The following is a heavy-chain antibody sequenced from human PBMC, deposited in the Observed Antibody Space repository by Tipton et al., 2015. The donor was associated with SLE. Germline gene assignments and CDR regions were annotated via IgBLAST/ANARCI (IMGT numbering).Heavy chain of an antibody. CDR2: ISWDGGST. Sequence: SLRLSCAASGFTFDDYTMHWVRQAPGKGLEWVSLISWDGGSTYYADSVKGRFTISRDNAKNSLYLQMNSLRAEDTAVYYCARAVLYGSGFDPWGQGTLVTVSS. V-gene: IGHV3-43*01. D-gene: IGHD3-10*01. J-gene: IGHJ5*02. CDR3: ARAVLYGSGFDP. CDR1: GFTFDDYT.